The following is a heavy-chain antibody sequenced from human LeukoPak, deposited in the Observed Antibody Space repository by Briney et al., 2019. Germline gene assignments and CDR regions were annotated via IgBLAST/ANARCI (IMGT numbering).Heavy chain of an antibody. CDR3: ASAGVVIAAYDY. Sequence: SETLSLTCTVSGGSISSYYWSWIRQPPGKGLEWIGYIYYSGSTNYNPSLKSRVTISVDTSKNQFSLKLSSVTAADTAVYYCASAGVVIAAYDYWGQGTLVTVSS. V-gene: IGHV4-59*12. CDR1: GGSISSYY. J-gene: IGHJ4*02. D-gene: IGHD3-3*01. CDR2: IYYSGST.